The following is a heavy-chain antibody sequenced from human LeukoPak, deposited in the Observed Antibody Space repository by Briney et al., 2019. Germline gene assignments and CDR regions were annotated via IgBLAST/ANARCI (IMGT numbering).Heavy chain of an antibody. V-gene: IGHV1-18*01. CDR3: ARDECSRPGEASDI. CDR1: VYTFSGYG. CDR2: ISDYNGNT. D-gene: IGHD6-13*01. J-gene: IGHJ3*02. Sequence: ASVRVSCKASVYTFSGYGISWVRQAPGQGGECMGWISDYNGNTNYAQKLHGRVTLTPETSTSTPYMELSTRRDDGNAVYYCARDECSRPGEASDIWGHGTMVTVTS.